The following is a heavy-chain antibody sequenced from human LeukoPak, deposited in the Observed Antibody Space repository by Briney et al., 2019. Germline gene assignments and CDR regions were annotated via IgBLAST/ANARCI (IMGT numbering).Heavy chain of an antibody. V-gene: IGHV3-48*04. CDR2: ISSSGSTI. Sequence: GGSLRLSCAASGFTFSSYSMNWVRQAPGKGLEWVSYISSSGSTIYYADSVKGRFTISRDNAKNSLYLQMNSLRAEDTAVYYCARDREGYCSGGSCYPEWGQGTLVTVSS. D-gene: IGHD2-15*01. CDR3: ARDREGYCSGGSCYPE. J-gene: IGHJ4*02. CDR1: GFTFSSYS.